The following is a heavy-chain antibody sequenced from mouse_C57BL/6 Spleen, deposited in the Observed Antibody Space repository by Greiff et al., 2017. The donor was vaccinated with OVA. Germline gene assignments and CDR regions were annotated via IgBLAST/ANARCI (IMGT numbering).Heavy chain of an antibody. J-gene: IGHJ2*01. CDR3: ARSHYYGSSYDYFDY. CDR1: GYTFTSYG. V-gene: IGHV1-81*01. D-gene: IGHD1-1*01. CDR2: IYPRSGNT. Sequence: LVESGAELARPGASVKLSCKASGYTFTSYGISWVKQRTGQGLEWIGEIYPRSGNTYYNEKFKGKAKLTADKSSSTAYMELRSLTSEDSAVYFCARSHYYGSSYDYFDYWGQGTTLTVSS.